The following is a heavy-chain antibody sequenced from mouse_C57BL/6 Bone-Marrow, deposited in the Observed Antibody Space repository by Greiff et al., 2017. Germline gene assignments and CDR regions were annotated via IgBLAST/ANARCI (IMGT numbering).Heavy chain of an antibody. J-gene: IGHJ3*01. CDR3: ARNDGPWFAY. CDR2: IHPNSGST. D-gene: IGHD2-3*01. CDR1: GYTFTSYW. Sequence: QVQLKQPGAELVKPGASVKLSCKASGYTFTSYWMHWVKQRPGQGLEWIGMIHPNSGSTNYNEKFKSKATLTVDKSSSTAYMQLSSLTSEDSAVXYCARNDGPWFAYWGQGTLVTVSA. V-gene: IGHV1-64*01.